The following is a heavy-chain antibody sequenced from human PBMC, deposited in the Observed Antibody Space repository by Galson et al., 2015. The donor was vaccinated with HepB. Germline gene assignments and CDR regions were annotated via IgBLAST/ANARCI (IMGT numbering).Heavy chain of an antibody. CDR2: ISSSSSTI. J-gene: IGHJ4*02. D-gene: IGHD3-22*01. V-gene: IGHV3-48*01. CDR1: GFTFSSYS. Sequence: SLRLSCAASGFTFSSYSMNWVRQAPGKGLEWVSYISSSSSTIYYADSVKGRFTISRDNAKNSLYLQMNSQRAEDTAVYYCARDGKDDSSGYYHQPYYVDYWGQGTLVTVS. CDR3: ARDGKDDSSGYYHQPYYVDY.